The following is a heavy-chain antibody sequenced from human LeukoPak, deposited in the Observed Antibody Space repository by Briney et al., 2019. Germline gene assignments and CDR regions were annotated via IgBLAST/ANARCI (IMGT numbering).Heavy chain of an antibody. Sequence: GASVKVSCKASGGTFSSYAISWVRQAPGQGLEWMGGIIPIFGTANYAQKFQGRVTITADESTSIAYMELSSLRSEDTAVYYCARDPFMITFGGVIGPRGYFDYWGQGTLVTVSS. V-gene: IGHV1-69*13. J-gene: IGHJ4*02. CDR2: IIPIFGTA. D-gene: IGHD3-16*02. CDR3: ARDPFMITFGGVIGPRGYFDY. CDR1: GGTFSSYA.